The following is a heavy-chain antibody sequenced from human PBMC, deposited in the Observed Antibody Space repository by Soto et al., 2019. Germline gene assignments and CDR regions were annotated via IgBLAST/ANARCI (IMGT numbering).Heavy chain of an antibody. D-gene: IGHD3-10*01. V-gene: IGHV1-3*01. J-gene: IGHJ4*02. Sequence: QVQLVQSGAEVKKPGASVKVSCKASGYTFTSYAMHWVRQAPGQRLEWMGWSNAGNGNTKYSQKFQGRVTITRDTSASTAYMELNSLRSEDTAVYYCARGYYYYGSDNFDYWGQGTLVTVSS. CDR3: ARGYYYYGSDNFDY. CDR2: SNAGNGNT. CDR1: GYTFTSYA.